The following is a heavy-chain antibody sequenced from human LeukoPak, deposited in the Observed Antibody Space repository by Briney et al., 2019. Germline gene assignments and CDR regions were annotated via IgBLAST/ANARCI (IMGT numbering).Heavy chain of an antibody. CDR2: IYYSGST. CDR3: ARGPYGGLTY. J-gene: IGHJ4*02. CDR1: GGSISSYY. Sequence: SETLSLTCTVSGGSISSYYWSWIRQPPGKGLEWIGYIYYSGSTNYNSSLKSRVTISVDTSKNQFSLKLSSVTAADTAVYYCARGPYGGLTYWGQGTLVTVSS. V-gene: IGHV4-59*01. D-gene: IGHD4-23*01.